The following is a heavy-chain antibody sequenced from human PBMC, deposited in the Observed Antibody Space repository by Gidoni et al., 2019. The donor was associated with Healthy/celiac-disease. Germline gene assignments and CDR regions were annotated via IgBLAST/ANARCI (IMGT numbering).Heavy chain of an antibody. CDR3: ARGRITMIVVGLGV. D-gene: IGHD3-22*01. CDR2: ISYDGSNK. Sequence: QVQLVESGGVVVQPGRSLRLYCAASAFTFSSYAMHWVRQAPGKGLEGVAVISYDGSNKYYEDSVKGRFTISRDNSKNTLYLQMNSLRAEDTGVYYCARGRITMIVVGLGVWGQGTTVTVSS. V-gene: IGHV3-30*01. J-gene: IGHJ6*02. CDR1: AFTFSSYA.